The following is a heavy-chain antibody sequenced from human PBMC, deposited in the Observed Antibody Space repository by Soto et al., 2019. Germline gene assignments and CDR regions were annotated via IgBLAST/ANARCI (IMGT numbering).Heavy chain of an antibody. V-gene: IGHV1-46*01. D-gene: IGHD6-13*01. CDR1: GYTFTSYY. CDR2: INPSGGST. J-gene: IGHJ4*02. Sequence: QVQLVQSGAEVKKPGASVKVSCKASGYTFTSYYMHWVRQAPGQGLEWMGIINPSGGSTSYAQKFQGRVTMTRDTSTSTVYMELSSLRSEDTAVYYCARGGGAAGTTTYFDYWGQGTLVTVSS. CDR3: ARGGGAAGTTTYFDY.